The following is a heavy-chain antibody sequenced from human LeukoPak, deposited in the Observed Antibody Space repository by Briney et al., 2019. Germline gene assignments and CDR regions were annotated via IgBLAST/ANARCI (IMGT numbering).Heavy chain of an antibody. CDR1: GYTFTGYY. V-gene: IGHV1-2*06. CDR2: INPNSGGT. CDR3: ARDATNYRWDAFDI. Sequence: ASVKVSCKASGYTFTGYYMHWVRQAPGQGLEWMGRINPNSGGTNYAQKFQGRVTMTRDTSISTAYMELSRLRSDDTAVYYCARDATNYRWDAFDIWGQGTMVTVSS. J-gene: IGHJ3*02. D-gene: IGHD1-7*01.